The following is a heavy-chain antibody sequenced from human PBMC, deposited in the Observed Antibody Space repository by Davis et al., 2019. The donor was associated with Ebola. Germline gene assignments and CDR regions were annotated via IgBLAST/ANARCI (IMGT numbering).Heavy chain of an antibody. CDR1: GGSFSGYY. J-gene: IGHJ5*02. CDR2: INHSGST. Sequence: SETPSLTCAVYGGSFSGYYWSWIRQPPGKGLEWIGEINHSGSTNYNPSLKSRVTISVDTSKNQFSLKLSSVTAADTAVYYCARVPALWFRSYNWFDPWGQGTLVTVSS. D-gene: IGHD3-10*01. V-gene: IGHV4-34*01. CDR3: ARVPALWFRSYNWFDP.